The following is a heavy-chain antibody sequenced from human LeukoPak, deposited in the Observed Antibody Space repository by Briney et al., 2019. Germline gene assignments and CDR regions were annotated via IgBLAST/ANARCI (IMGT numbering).Heavy chain of an antibody. CDR3: ARGSPPRVYYDRSGYYSYYFDY. CDR1: GYTFTNYG. J-gene: IGHJ4*02. D-gene: IGHD3-22*01. V-gene: IGHV1-18*01. Sequence: ASVKVSCKASGYTFTNYGVTWVRQAPGQGLEWMGWTSTYNGNTVYAQKFQGRVTVTTDTSTSTTYMELRSLRSDDTAVYYCARGSPPRVYYDRSGYYSYYFDYWGQGTLVTVSS. CDR2: TSTYNGNT.